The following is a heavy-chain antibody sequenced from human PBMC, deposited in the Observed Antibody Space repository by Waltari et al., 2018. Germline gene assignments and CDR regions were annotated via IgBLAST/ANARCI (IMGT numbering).Heavy chain of an antibody. Sequence: EVQLVQSGAEVKKPGESLKISCKGSGYTFNSYWIGWVRQMPGKGLEWMGIIYPGDSDSRYSTPFQCQVTISVDKSINTAYLQWDNLKTSDSAIYYCARSEVLATGNYYFDYWGQGTLVTVSS. V-gene: IGHV5-51*01. CDR2: IYPGDSDS. J-gene: IGHJ4*02. D-gene: IGHD5-12*01. CDR3: ARSEVLATGNYYFDY. CDR1: GYTFNSYW.